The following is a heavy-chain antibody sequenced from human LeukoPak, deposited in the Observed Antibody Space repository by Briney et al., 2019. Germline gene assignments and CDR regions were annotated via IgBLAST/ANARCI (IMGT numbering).Heavy chain of an antibody. V-gene: IGHV3-64D*09. CDR3: AGLGSLIL. CDR2: ISTNGGST. D-gene: IGHD3-16*01. CDR1: GFTFSNYA. Sequence: GGSLRLSCSASGFTFSNYAMYWVRQAPGKGLDYVSAISTNGGSTYYADSVKGRFTISRDNSKNTLYLQMSSLRTDDTAVYYCAGLGSLILWGQGTLVTVSS. J-gene: IGHJ4*02.